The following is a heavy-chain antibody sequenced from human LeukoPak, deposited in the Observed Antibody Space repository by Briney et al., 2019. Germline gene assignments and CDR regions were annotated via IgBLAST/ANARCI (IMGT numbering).Heavy chain of an antibody. CDR2: VKQDGSER. CDR1: GFTFSSYW. CDR3: AREGAYYLDS. Sequence: QPGGSLRLXCAASGFTFSSYWMSWDRQAPGKGLVWVANVKQDGSERYYVGSVRGRFTISRDNAKNSLYLQMNSLRAEDTAVYYCAREGAYYLDSWGQGTLVAVSS. J-gene: IGHJ4*02. D-gene: IGHD4/OR15-4a*01. V-gene: IGHV3-7*01.